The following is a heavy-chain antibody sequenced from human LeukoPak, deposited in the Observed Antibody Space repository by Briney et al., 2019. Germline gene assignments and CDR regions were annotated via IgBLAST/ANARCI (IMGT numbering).Heavy chain of an antibody. D-gene: IGHD4-17*01. Sequence: ASVKVSFKASGYTFTSYGISWVRQAPGQGLEWMGWISAYNGNTNYAQKLQGRVTMTTDTSTSTAYMELRSLRSDDTAVYYCAREKNDYGKLGFDPWGQGTLVTVSS. CDR1: GYTFTSYG. J-gene: IGHJ5*02. CDR2: ISAYNGNT. CDR3: AREKNDYGKLGFDP. V-gene: IGHV1-18*01.